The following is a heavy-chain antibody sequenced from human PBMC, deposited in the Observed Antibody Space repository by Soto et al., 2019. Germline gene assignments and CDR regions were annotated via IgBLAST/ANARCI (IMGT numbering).Heavy chain of an antibody. D-gene: IGHD2-2*01. CDR3: ARSTDSRYVHRWFDP. CDR2: IIPIFGRP. J-gene: IGHJ5*02. CDR1: GGTFGSYT. V-gene: IGHV1-69*01. Sequence: QVQLVQSGPEVKKPGSSVKVSCKAYGGTFGSYTISWVRQAPGQGLEWLGGIIPIFGRPDYAQKFQGRLTISADESTSTVYLELGSLTSEDTAVYYCARSTDSRYVHRWFDPWGQGTVVTVSS.